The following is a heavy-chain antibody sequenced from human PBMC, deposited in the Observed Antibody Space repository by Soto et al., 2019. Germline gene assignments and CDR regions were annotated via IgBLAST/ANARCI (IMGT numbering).Heavy chain of an antibody. V-gene: IGHV4-31*03. J-gene: IGHJ6*02. D-gene: IGHD2-2*01. CDR3: ARDRTRYCSSTSCYYYGMDV. Sequence: QVQLQESGPGLVKPSQTLSLTCTVSGGSISSGGYYWSWIRQHPGKGLEWIGYSYYSGSTYYNPSLNSRVTISVDTSKNQFSLKLSSVTAADTAVYYCARDRTRYCSSTSCYYYGMDVWGQGTTVTVSS. CDR1: GGSISSGGYY. CDR2: SYYSGST.